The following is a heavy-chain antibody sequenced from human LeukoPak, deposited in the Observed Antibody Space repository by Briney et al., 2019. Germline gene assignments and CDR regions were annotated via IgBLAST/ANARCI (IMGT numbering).Heavy chain of an antibody. J-gene: IGHJ6*03. Sequence: PGGSLRLSCAASGFIFSGSAIHWVRQASGKGLEWVGRIRSKANSYATVYAASVQGRFTISSDDSKNTAYLQMSSLKTEDTAVYYCTKTAPSGHYYYMDVWGKGTTVTVSS. CDR2: IRSKANSYAT. V-gene: IGHV3-73*01. D-gene: IGHD5-18*01. CDR3: TKTAPSGHYYYMDV. CDR1: GFIFSGSA.